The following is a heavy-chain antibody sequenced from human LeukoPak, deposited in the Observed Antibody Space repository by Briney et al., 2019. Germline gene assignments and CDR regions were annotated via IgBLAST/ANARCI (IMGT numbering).Heavy chain of an antibody. J-gene: IGHJ4*02. V-gene: IGHV4-30-4*01. Sequence: SQTLSLTCTVSSDSISSGDYYWSWIRQPAGKGLEFIGYINKKGGTFYNPPLKSRVSISIDTSKNQFSLKLTSVTAADTAVYFCAREHKFYGDYPYYFDSWGQGTLVTVSS. CDR2: INKKGGT. CDR3: AREHKFYGDYPYYFDS. D-gene: IGHD4-17*01. CDR1: SDSISSGDYY.